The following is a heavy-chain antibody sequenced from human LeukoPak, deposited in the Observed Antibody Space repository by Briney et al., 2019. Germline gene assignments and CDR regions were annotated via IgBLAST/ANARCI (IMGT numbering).Heavy chain of an antibody. CDR3: ARTYYYGSGSYYPYFDY. CDR1: GGSISSGGYY. J-gene: IGHJ4*02. D-gene: IGHD3-10*01. CDR2: IYYSGST. Sequence: SQTLSLTCTVSGGSISSGGYYWSWIRQHPGKGLELIGYIYYSGSTYFNPSLKSRVSISLDTSKNQFSLKLDSVTAADTAVYYCARTYYYGSGSYYPYFDYWGREPWSPSPQ. V-gene: IGHV4-31*03.